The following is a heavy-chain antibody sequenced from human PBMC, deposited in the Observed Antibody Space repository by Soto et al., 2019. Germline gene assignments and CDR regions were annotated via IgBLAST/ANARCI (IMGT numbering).Heavy chain of an antibody. J-gene: IGHJ4*02. D-gene: IGHD6-19*01. Sequence: VTVSCTGSVGTFISYDSSWVRQAPGQGLEWMGGIIPIFGTANYAQKFQGRVTITADKSTSTAYMELSSLRSEDTAVYYCARAPPPIGSSGWIFDYWGQGTLVTVSS. CDR1: VGTFISYD. CDR2: IIPIFGTA. V-gene: IGHV1-69*06. CDR3: ARAPPPIGSSGWIFDY.